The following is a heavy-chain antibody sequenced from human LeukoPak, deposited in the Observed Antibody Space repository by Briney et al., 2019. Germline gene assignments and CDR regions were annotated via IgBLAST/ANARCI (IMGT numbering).Heavy chain of an antibody. D-gene: IGHD6-19*01. V-gene: IGHV4-34*01. CDR3: AKGRGKIAVAGTRARVSRSYYFDY. J-gene: IGHJ4*02. CDR1: GGSFSGYY. CDR2: INHSGST. Sequence: PSETLSLTCAVYGGSFSGYYWSWIRQPPGKGLEWIGEINHSGSTNYNPSLKSRVTISVDTSKNQFSLKLSSATAADTAVYYCAKGRGKIAVAGTRARVSRSYYFDYWGQGTLVTVSS.